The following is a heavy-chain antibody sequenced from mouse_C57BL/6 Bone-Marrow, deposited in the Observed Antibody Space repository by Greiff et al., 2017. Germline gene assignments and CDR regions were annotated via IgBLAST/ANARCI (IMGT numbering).Heavy chain of an antibody. J-gene: IGHJ3*01. CDR1: GYTFTDYE. D-gene: IGHD1-1*01. Sequence: VKLQQSGAELVRPGASVTLSCKASGYTFTDYEMHWVKQTTVHGLEWIGAIDPETGGTAYNQKFTGKAILTADKSSSTAYMELRSLTSEDSAVYYCTSGSSSFAYWGQGTLVTVSA. V-gene: IGHV1-15*01. CDR2: IDPETGGT. CDR3: TSGSSSFAY.